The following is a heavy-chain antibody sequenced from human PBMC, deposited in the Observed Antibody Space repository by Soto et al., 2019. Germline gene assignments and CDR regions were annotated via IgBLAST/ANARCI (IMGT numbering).Heavy chain of an antibody. D-gene: IGHD1-1*01. CDR1: EFTFSSYA. J-gene: IGHJ3*02. V-gene: IGHV3-23*01. CDR2: ITNSGGNT. CDR3: AKDLRWNPDAFDI. Sequence: TGGSLRLSCVASEFTFSSYAMNWVRQAPGKGLEWVSVITNSGGNTYYADSVKGRFTISRDNSKNTLYLQMNSLRPEDTAVYYCAKDLRWNPDAFDIWGQGTMVTVSS.